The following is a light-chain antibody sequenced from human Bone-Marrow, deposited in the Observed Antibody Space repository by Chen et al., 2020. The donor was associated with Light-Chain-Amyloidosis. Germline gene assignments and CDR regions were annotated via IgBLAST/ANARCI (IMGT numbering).Light chain of an antibody. CDR3: QSYDTSLSGRV. V-gene: IGLV1-40*01. CDR2: DNT. J-gene: IGLJ3*02. CDR1: SPNIGAGYD. Sequence: QSVLTKPPSVSGAPGHRVPLSCTCRSPNIGAGYDVHWYQQLPGTAPKLLIYDNTNRPSGVPDRFSASKSGTSASLAIPGLQAEDEADYYCQSYDTSLSGRVFGGGTKLTVL.